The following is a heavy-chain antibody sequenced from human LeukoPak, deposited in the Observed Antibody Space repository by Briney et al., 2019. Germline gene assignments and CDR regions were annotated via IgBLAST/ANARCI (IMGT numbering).Heavy chain of an antibody. D-gene: IGHD3-3*01. CDR3: XXXXXXXXFWSGYFQPSGVEY. Sequence: GGSLRLSCAASGFTFSSYAMSWVRQAPGKGLEWVSAISGSGGSTYYADSVKGRFTISRDNSKNTLYLQMNSLRAEDTAVYYXXXXXXXXXFWSGYFQPSGVEYWGQGTLVTVSS. CDR2: ISGSGGST. J-gene: IGHJ4*02. CDR1: GFTFSSYA. V-gene: IGHV3-23*01.